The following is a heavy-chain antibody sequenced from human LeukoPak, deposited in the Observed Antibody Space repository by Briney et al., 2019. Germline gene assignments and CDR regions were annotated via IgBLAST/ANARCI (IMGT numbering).Heavy chain of an antibody. Sequence: SETLSLTCTVSGGSISSSSYYWGWIRQPPGKGLEWIGYIYYSGSTNYNPSLKSRVTISVDTSKNQFSLKLSSVTAADTAVYYCARGYCSSTSCYGPPDYWGQGTLVTVSS. CDR2: IYYSGST. J-gene: IGHJ4*02. CDR3: ARGYCSSTSCYGPPDY. CDR1: GGSISSSSYY. D-gene: IGHD2-2*01. V-gene: IGHV4-61*05.